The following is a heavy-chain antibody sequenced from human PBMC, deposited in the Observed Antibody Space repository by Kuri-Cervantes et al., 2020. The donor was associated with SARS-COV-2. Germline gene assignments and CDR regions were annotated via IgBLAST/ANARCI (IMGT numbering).Heavy chain of an antibody. CDR1: GFTFSSYA. D-gene: IGHD3-9*01. CDR3: AKADWANYYYYYGMDV. Sequence: LSLTCAASGFTFSSYAMSWVRPAPGKGLEWVSAISGSGGSTYYADSVKGRFTISRDNSKNTLYLQMNSLRAEDTAVYYCAKADWANYYYYYGMDVWGQGTTVTVSS. J-gene: IGHJ6*02. V-gene: IGHV3-23*01. CDR2: ISGSGGST.